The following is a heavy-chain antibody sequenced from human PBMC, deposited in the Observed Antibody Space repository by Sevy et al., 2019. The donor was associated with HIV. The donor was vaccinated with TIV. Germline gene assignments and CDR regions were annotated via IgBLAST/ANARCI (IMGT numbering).Heavy chain of an antibody. J-gene: IGHJ6*03. Sequence: ASVKVSCKASGYNFIIYGISWVRQAPGQGLEWMGWISGHNDNTNYAQNFQGRVTMTRDTSTSTAYMELRSLRSDDTAVYYCARVFRGAAAGADFYYYMDVWGKGTTVTVSS. V-gene: IGHV1-18*01. CDR2: ISGHNDNT. CDR1: GYNFIIYG. CDR3: ARVFRGAAAGADFYYYMDV. D-gene: IGHD6-13*01.